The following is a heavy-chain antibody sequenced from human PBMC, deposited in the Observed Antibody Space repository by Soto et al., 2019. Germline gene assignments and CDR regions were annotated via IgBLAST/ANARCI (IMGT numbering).Heavy chain of an antibody. V-gene: IGHV3-30*18. Sequence: QVQLVESGGGVVQPGRSLRLSCAASGFTFSSYGMHWVRQAPGKGLEWVAVISYDGSNKYYADSVKGRFTISRDNSKNTMYLQMNSLRAEDTAVYYCAKDLEADTYYYYYGMDVWGQGTTVTVSS. CDR3: AKDLEADTYYYYYGMDV. CDR2: ISYDGSNK. D-gene: IGHD5-18*01. J-gene: IGHJ6*02. CDR1: GFTFSSYG.